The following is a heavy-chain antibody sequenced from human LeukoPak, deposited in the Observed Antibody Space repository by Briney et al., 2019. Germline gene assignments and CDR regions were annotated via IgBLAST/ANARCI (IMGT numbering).Heavy chain of an antibody. D-gene: IGHD3-10*01. CDR2: INPNSGGT. V-gene: IGHV1-2*02. J-gene: IGHJ5*02. CDR1: GYTFTGYY. CDR3: ARDLRITMVRGVLDP. Sequence: VASVKVSCKASGYTFTGYYMHWVRQAPGQGLEWMGWINPNSGGTNYAQKFQGRVTMTRDTSISTAYMELSRLRSDDTAVYYCARDLRITMVRGVLDPWGQGTLVTVSS.